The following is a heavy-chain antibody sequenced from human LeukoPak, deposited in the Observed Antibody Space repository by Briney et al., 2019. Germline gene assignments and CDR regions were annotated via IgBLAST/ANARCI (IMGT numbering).Heavy chain of an antibody. D-gene: IGHD2-15*01. CDR2: IYWDDDK. CDR1: GFSLSTRGVG. Sequence: SGPTLMQPTPTLTLTFTFSGFSLSTRGVGVGWIRQPPGKALEWLALIYWDDDKRYSPSLKSRLTITKDTSKNQVVLTMTNMDPVDTATYYCAHRRHRVAAISGWFDPWGQGTLVTVSS. V-gene: IGHV2-5*02. CDR3: AHRRHRVAAISGWFDP. J-gene: IGHJ5*02.